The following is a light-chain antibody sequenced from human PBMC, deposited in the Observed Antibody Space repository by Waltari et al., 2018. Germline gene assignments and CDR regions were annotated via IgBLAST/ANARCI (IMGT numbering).Light chain of an antibody. V-gene: IGKV3-11*01. J-gene: IGKJ2*02. CDR1: QSVRSY. Sequence: EIVLTQSPATLSLSPGERATLSCRASQSVRSYLAWYQQKPGQAPRLLIYDASDRATGIPARFSGSGSGTDFTLTISSLEPEDFAVYYCQQYGYSPWTFGQGTKLEIK. CDR3: QQYGYSPWT. CDR2: DAS.